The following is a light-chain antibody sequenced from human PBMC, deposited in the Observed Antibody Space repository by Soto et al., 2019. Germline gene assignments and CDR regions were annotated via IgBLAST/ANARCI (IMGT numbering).Light chain of an antibody. CDR1: QTVSNNY. CDR3: QQYGSSPPYT. V-gene: IGKV3-20*01. Sequence: EVVLTQSPGTLSLSPGERATLSCRASQTVSNNYLAWYQHKPGPSPKLLIFGSSDRATGIPDRFSGSGSGTDFTLTISRLEPEDFAVYYCQQYGSSPPYTFGQGTKLEIK. J-gene: IGKJ2*01. CDR2: GSS.